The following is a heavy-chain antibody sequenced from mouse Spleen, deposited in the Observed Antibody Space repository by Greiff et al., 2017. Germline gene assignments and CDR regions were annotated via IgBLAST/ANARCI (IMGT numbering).Heavy chain of an antibody. J-gene: IGHJ4*01. D-gene: IGHD2-4*01. CDR1: GYTFTSYW. CDR3: ARGYDYGSYYAMDY. CDR2: IDPSDSYT. V-gene: IGHV1-69*01. Sequence: QVQLQQPGAELVMPGASVKLSCKASGYTFTSYWMHWVKQRPGQGLEWIGEIDPSDSYTNYNQKFKGKATLTVDKSSSTAYMQLSSLTSEDSAVYYCARGYDYGSYYAMDYWGQGTSVTVSS.